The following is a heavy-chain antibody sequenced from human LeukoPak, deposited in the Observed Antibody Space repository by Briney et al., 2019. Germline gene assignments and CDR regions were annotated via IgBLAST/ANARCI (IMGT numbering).Heavy chain of an antibody. CDR1: GYTFTSYG. CDR3: ARGFYYDSGVFPDFQTFDS. J-gene: IGHJ4*02. CDR2: ISPYNGNT. V-gene: IGHV1-18*01. D-gene: IGHD3-22*01. Sequence: ASVKVSCKASGYTFTSYGISWVRPAPGQGPEWVGWISPYNGNTKYARKFQDRVTMTTDTSTSTAYMELRSLRSDDTAVYFCARGFYYDSGVFPDFQTFDSWGQGTLVTVSS.